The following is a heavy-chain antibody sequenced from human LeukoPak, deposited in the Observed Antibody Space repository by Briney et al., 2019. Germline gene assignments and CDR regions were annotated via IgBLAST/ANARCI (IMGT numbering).Heavy chain of an antibody. Sequence: SETPSLTCTVSGGSISSYYWSWIRQPAGKGLEWIGRIYTSGSTNYNPSLKSRVTMSVDTSKNQFSLKLSSVTAADTAVYYCAREDSSSWYPQGNWFDPWGQGTLVTVSS. CDR3: AREDSSSWYPQGNWFDP. V-gene: IGHV4-4*07. CDR1: GGSISSYY. CDR2: IYTSGST. J-gene: IGHJ5*02. D-gene: IGHD6-13*01.